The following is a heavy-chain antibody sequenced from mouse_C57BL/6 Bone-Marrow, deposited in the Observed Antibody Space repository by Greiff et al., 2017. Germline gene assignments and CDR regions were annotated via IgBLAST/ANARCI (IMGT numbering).Heavy chain of an antibody. Sequence: VKLQESGAELVRPGTSVKMSCKASGYTFTNYWIGWAKQRPGHGLEWIGDIYPGGGYTNYNEKFKGKATLTADKSTSTAYMQFSSLTSEDSDIXYCARGDGYHAGWYFDVWGTGTTVTVSS. CDR2: IYPGGGYT. D-gene: IGHD2-3*01. CDR1: GYTFTNYW. V-gene: IGHV1-63*01. CDR3: ARGDGYHAGWYFDV. J-gene: IGHJ1*03.